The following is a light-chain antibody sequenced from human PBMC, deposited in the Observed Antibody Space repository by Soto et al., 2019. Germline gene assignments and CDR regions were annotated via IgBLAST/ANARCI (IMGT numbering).Light chain of an antibody. Sequence: EIVFTQSPATLSLSPGERATLSCRASQYVSSFLAWYQQKAGQAPRLLIYDASHRATGIPARFSGSGSGTDFTLTINSLEPEDFAVYYCQQYLITPWTFGQGTKVDIK. J-gene: IGKJ1*01. V-gene: IGKV3-11*01. CDR1: QYVSSF. CDR3: QQYLITPWT. CDR2: DAS.